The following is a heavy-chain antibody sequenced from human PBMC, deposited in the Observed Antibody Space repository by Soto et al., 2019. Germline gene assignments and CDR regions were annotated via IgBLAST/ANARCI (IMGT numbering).Heavy chain of an antibody. J-gene: IGHJ5*02. CDR2: IKQDGSEK. V-gene: IGHV3-7*03. Sequence: GGSLRLSCAASGFTFSNYWMSWVRQAPGKGPEWLANIKQDGSEKYYMDSVMGRFTISRDNAKNTVDLQMNSLRAEDTAVYYCAKVGPYDSGSYMFRYNWFGPWGPGTLVTVSS. CDR1: GFTFSNYW. CDR3: AKVGPYDSGSYMFRYNWFGP. D-gene: IGHD3-10*01.